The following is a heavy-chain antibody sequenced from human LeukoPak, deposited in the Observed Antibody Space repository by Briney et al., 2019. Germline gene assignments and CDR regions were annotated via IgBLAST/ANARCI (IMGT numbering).Heavy chain of an antibody. V-gene: IGHV3-30*02. D-gene: IGHD3-10*01. J-gene: IGHJ4*02. CDR2: IRYDGSNK. CDR1: GFTFSSYG. Sequence: GGSLRLSCAASGFTFSSYGMHWVRQAPGKGLEWVAFIRYDGSNKYYADSVKGRFTISRDNSKNTFSLLMNSLTAEDTAVYYCAKASAVRGVIPTYYFDYWGQGILVTVSS. CDR3: AKASAVRGVIPTYYFDY.